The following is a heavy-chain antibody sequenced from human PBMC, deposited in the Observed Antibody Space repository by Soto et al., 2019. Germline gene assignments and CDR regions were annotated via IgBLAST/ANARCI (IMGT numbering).Heavy chain of an antibody. V-gene: IGHV3-21*01. CDR1: GFTFSSYS. D-gene: IGHD2-2*01. CDR2: ISSSSSYI. CDR3: ARQHQLLHFDY. J-gene: IGHJ4*02. Sequence: EVQLVESGGGLVKPGGSLRLSCAASGFTFSSYSMNWVRQAPGKGLEWVSSISSSSSYIYYADSVKGRFTISRDNAKNSLYLQMNRLRAEDTAVYYCARQHQLLHFDYWGQGTLVTVSS.